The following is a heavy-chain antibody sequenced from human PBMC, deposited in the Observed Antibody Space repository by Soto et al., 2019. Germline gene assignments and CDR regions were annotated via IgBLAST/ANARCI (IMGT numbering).Heavy chain of an antibody. V-gene: IGHV3-7*01. J-gene: IGHJ4*02. CDR1: GFTFSNFW. CDR3: ARDPAWGSLDY. Sequence: EVQLVESGGGLVQPGGSLRLSCAASGFTFSNFWLSWFRRAPGKGLEWVADINPVESEKYYVDSVKGRFTVSRDNAKNSLYLQMNSLRVEDTALYYCARDPAWGSLDYWGLGTLVTVSS. CDR2: INPVESEK. D-gene: IGHD7-27*01.